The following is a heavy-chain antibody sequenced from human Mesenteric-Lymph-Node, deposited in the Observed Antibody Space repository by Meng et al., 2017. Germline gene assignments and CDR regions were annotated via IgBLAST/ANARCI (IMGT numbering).Heavy chain of an antibody. CDR1: GDSVSSNSAA. CDR3: ARDLSLSYCRSSSCYTKLDY. J-gene: IGHJ4*02. Sequence: SQTRSLTGAISGDSVSSNSAAWNWIRQSPSRGLEWLGRTYYRSKWYNEYSESVKSRITIYPDTSKNQVSLQLNSVTLDDTAVYYCARDLSLSYCRSSSCYTKLDYWGQGTLVTVSS. D-gene: IGHD2-2*02. V-gene: IGHV6-1*01. CDR2: TYYRSKWYN.